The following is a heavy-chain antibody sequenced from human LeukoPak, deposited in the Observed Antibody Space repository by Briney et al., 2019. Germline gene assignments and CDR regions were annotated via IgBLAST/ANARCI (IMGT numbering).Heavy chain of an antibody. V-gene: IGHV4-34*01. Sequence: LETLSLTCAVYGGSFSGYYWSWIRQPPGKGLEWIGEINHSGSTNYNPSLKSRVTISVDTSKNQFSLKLSSVTAADTAVYYCAGGFGVVIGYYYYGMDVWGQGTTVTVSS. J-gene: IGHJ6*02. CDR1: GGSFSGYY. CDR3: AGGFGVVIGYYYYGMDV. CDR2: INHSGST. D-gene: IGHD3-3*01.